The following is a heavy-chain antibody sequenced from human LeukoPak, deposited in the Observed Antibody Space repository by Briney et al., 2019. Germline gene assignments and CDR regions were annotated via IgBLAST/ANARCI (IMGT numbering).Heavy chain of an antibody. CDR1: GGTFSSYA. Sequence: GSSVKVSCKASGGTFSSYAISWVRQAPGQGLEWMGRIIPILGIANYAQKFQGRVTITADKSTSTAYMELSSLRSEDTAVYYCARVYYDSSGYYYFDYWGQGTLVTVSS. V-gene: IGHV1-69*04. D-gene: IGHD3-22*01. CDR3: ARVYYDSSGYYYFDY. J-gene: IGHJ4*02. CDR2: IIPILGIA.